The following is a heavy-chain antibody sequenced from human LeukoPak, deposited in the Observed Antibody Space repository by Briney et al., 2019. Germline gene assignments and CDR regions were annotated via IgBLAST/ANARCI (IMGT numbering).Heavy chain of an antibody. V-gene: IGHV3-74*01. CDR3: ARARVGDPTDY. CDR2: VHGDGNNI. CDR1: GFPFSSYA. D-gene: IGHD1-26*01. Sequence: GGSLRLSCAASGFPFSSYAMYCVRQAPGKGVVWVSRVHGDGNNIGYADSVRGRFTISRDNAKNTLYLQMNSLRPEDTAVYYCARARVGDPTDYWGQGTLVTVSS. J-gene: IGHJ4*02.